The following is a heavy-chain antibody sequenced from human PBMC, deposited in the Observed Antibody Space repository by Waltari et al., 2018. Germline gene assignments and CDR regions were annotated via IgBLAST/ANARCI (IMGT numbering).Heavy chain of an antibody. D-gene: IGHD6-13*01. J-gene: IGHJ4*02. Sequence: QVQLVQSGAAVKKPGSSVKVSCQASGGTFRSYAISWVRQAPGQGLEWMGGIIPIFGTAHYAQKFQGRLTITADKSTSTAYMELRSLGSEDTAVYYCARGGSSSFHDYWGPGTLVTVSS. V-gene: IGHV1-69*14. CDR2: IIPIFGTA. CDR1: GGTFRSYA. CDR3: ARGGSSSFHDY.